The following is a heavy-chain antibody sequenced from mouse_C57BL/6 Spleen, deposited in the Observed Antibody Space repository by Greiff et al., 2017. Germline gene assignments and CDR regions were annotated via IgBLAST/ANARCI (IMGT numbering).Heavy chain of an antibody. CDR3: ARDYYGSRADY. D-gene: IGHD1-1*01. Sequence: QVQLQQPGAELVRPGSSVKLSCKASGYTFTSYWMDWVKQRPGQGLEWIGNIYPSDSETHYNQKFKDKATLPVDKSTSPAYMQLSSLTSEDSAVYYCARDYYGSRADYWGQGTTLTVSS. CDR2: IYPSDSET. J-gene: IGHJ2*01. V-gene: IGHV1-61*01. CDR1: GYTFTSYW.